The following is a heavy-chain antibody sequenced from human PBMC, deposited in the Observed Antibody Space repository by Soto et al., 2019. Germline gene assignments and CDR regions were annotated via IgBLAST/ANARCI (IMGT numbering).Heavy chain of an antibody. J-gene: IGHJ4*02. V-gene: IGHV3-23*01. CDR3: AKPEEVVRGFDF. CDR2: ISGTGGAA. D-gene: IGHD3-10*01. CDR1: GFTFGHSA. Sequence: GGSLRLSCAASGFTFGHSAMSWVRQAPGKGLEWVAAISGTGGAAYYADSVKGRFTISRDNSRNTLFLQMNSLRVDDTAIYYCAKPEEVVRGFDFWGLGTLVTVS.